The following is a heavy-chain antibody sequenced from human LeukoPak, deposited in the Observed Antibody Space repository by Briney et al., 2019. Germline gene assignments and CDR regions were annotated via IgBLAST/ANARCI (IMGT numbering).Heavy chain of an antibody. J-gene: IGHJ4*02. D-gene: IGHD4-17*01. CDR3: ARHESSSESYGDYGEANY. V-gene: IGHV5-51*01. CDR2: IYPGDSDT. Sequence: GESLKISCKGSGYSFTSYWIGWVRQMPGKGLEWMGIIYPGDSDTRYSPSFQGQVTISADKSISTAYLQWSSLKASDTAMYYCARHESSSESYGDYGEANYWGQGTLVTVSS. CDR1: GYSFTSYW.